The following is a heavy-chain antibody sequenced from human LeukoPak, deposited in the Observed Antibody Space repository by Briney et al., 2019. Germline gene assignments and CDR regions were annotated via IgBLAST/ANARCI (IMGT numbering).Heavy chain of an antibody. CDR2: IYYSGST. CDR1: GGSISSSSYY. J-gene: IGHJ4*02. CDR3: ARYCSSTSCYTAIFDY. D-gene: IGHD2-2*02. Sequence: PSETLSLTCTVSGGSISSSSYYWGWIRQPPGKGLEWIGSIYYSGSTYYNPSLKSRVTISVDTSKSQFSLKLSSVTAADAAVYYCARYCSSTSCYTAIFDYWGQGTLVTVSS. V-gene: IGHV4-39*01.